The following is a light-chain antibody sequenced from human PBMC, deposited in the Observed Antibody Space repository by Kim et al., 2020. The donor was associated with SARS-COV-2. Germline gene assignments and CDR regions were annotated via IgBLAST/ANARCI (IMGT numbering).Light chain of an antibody. CDR3: AAWDDSLNGPV. CDR2: SNS. CDR1: SANIGDNT. V-gene: IGLV1-44*01. Sequence: GQRVTISCSGSSANIGDNTVNWYQQFPGAAPKLLIYSNSQRPSGVPDRFSGSKSGSSASLAISGLQSDDEADYYCAAWDDSLNGPVFGGGTQLTVL. J-gene: IGLJ3*02.